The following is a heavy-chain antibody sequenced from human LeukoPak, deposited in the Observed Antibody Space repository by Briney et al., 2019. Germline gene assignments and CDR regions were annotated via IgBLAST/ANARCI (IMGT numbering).Heavy chain of an antibody. CDR2: ISYSGST. D-gene: IGHD3-3*01. V-gene: IGHV4-59*01. Sequence: PSETLSLTCTVSGGSIFNYYWNWIRQPPGKGLEWIGYISYSGSTNYDPSLKSRVTISLDTSKNQISLKVSSVTAADTAVYYRAGGRVVNRFDYWGQGTLVTVSS. CDR3: AGGRVVNRFDY. CDR1: GGSIFNYY. J-gene: IGHJ4*02.